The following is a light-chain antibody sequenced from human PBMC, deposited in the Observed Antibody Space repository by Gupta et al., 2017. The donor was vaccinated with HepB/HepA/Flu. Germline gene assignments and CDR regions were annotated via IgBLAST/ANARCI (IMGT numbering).Light chain of an antibody. Sequence: EIVLTQSPVTLSLSPRERATLSCRASQNVNNYLAWYQHKPGQAPRLLIYDASNRATGIPARFSGSGSGTDFTLTISSLEPEDAAVYYCQQRGHWSSLGQGTKLEIK. J-gene: IGKJ2*04. CDR3: QQRGHWSS. CDR1: QNVNNY. V-gene: IGKV3-11*01. CDR2: DAS.